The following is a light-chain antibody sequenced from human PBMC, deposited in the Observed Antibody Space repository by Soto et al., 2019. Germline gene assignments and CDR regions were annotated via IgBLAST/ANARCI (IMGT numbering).Light chain of an antibody. CDR1: QGIHNY. CDR3: QHYNTSPIT. Sequence: DIQMTQSPSSLSASAGDRVTITCRASQGIHNYVAWFQQKPGKAPKSLIYAASSLRSGVPSKFSGSGSGTDFTLTISNLQPEDSATYYCQHYNTSPITFGQGTRLE. CDR2: AAS. J-gene: IGKJ5*01. V-gene: IGKV1-16*02.